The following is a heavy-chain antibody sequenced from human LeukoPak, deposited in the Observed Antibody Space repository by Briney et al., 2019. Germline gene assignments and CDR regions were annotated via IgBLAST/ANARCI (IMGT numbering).Heavy chain of an antibody. Sequence: GASVKVSCKASGYTFTSSEIHWVRQAPGQGLELMGWLNPNSGNTGYAQKFQGRVTFTRESSTSTAYMEVTRLRSEDTAVYYCARAHSRSFDIWGKGTMVTVSS. CDR1: GYTFTSSE. CDR2: LNPNSGNT. D-gene: IGHD3-16*02. V-gene: IGHV1-8*03. CDR3: ARAHSRSFDI. J-gene: IGHJ3*02.